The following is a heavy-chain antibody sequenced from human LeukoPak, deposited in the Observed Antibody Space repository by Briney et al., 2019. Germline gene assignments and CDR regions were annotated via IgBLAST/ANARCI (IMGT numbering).Heavy chain of an antibody. CDR2: IYYSGST. D-gene: IGHD3-3*02. V-gene: IGHV4-59*12. CDR3: ARDGGSISS. J-gene: IGHJ4*02. Sequence: SETLSLTCTVSGGSISSYYWSWIRQPPGKGLEWIGYIYYSGSTYYNPSLKSRVTISGDTSKNQFSLKLSSVTAADTAVYYCARDGGSISSWGQGTLVTVSS. CDR1: GGSISSYY.